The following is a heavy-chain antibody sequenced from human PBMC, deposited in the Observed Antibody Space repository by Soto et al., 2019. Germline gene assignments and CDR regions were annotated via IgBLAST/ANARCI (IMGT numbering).Heavy chain of an antibody. J-gene: IGHJ4*02. CDR1: GGSISSGDYY. V-gene: IGHV4-30-4*01. CDR3: ARLVQYYYDSSGYDY. Sequence: QVQLQESGPGLVKPSQTLSLTCTVSGGSISSGDYYWSWIRQPPGKGLEWIGYIYYSGSTYYNPSLKSRVTISVDASKNQCSLKLSSVTAADTAVYYCARLVQYYYDSSGYDYWGQGTLVTVSS. CDR2: IYYSGST. D-gene: IGHD3-22*01.